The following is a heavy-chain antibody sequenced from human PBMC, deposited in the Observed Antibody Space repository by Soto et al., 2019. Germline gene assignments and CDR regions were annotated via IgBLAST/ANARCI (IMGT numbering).Heavy chain of an antibody. V-gene: IGHV3-53*01. CDR1: GFNVNSDY. Sequence: SLRLSCAASGFNVNSDYMNWVRQTPGKGLEWVASIYSGETTYYADSVRGRFTISSDKSKNTLYFQLSSLRIEDTAVYYCTRDGRGLGRLSLFEYWGQGVLVTVSS. J-gene: IGHJ4*02. CDR2: IYSGETT. D-gene: IGHD2-21*02. CDR3: TRDGRGLGRLSLFEY.